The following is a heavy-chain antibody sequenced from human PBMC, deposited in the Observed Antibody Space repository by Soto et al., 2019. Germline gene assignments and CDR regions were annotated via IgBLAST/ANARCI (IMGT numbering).Heavy chain of an antibody. CDR3: ARSPLTYYYDSSGYFADYYFDY. J-gene: IGHJ4*02. CDR2: IYYSGST. D-gene: IGHD3-22*01. CDR1: GGSISSYY. Sequence: SETLSLTCTVSGGSISSYYWSWIRQPPGKGLEWIGYIYYSGSTNYNPSLKSRVTISVDTSKNQFSLKLSSVTAADTAVYYCARSPLTYYYDSSGYFADYYFDYWGQGTLVTVSS. V-gene: IGHV4-59*01.